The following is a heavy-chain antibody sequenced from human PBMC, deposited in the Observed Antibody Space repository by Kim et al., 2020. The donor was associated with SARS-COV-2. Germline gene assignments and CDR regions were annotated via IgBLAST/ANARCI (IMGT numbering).Heavy chain of an antibody. V-gene: IGHV4-34*01. J-gene: IGHJ5*02. Sequence: SETLSLTCAVYGGSFSGYYWSWIRQPPGKGLEWIGEINHSGSTNYNPSLKSRVTISVDTSKNQFSLKLSSVTAADTAVYYCARAQPYSLLSRKSNWFDPWGQGTLVTVSS. D-gene: IGHD2-15*01. CDR1: GGSFSGYY. CDR2: INHSGST. CDR3: ARAQPYSLLSRKSNWFDP.